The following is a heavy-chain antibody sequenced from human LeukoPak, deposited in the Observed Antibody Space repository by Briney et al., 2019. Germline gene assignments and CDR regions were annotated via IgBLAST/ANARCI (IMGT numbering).Heavy chain of an antibody. Sequence: GGSLRLSCAASGFTFSSYAMSWFRQAPGKGLEWVGFIRSKAYGGTTEYAASVKGRFTISRDDSKSIAYLQMNSLKTEDTAVYYCTRELGYCSGGSCYDPFYFDYWGQGTLVTVSS. CDR2: IRSKAYGGTT. CDR1: GFTFSSYA. J-gene: IGHJ4*02. CDR3: TRELGYCSGGSCYDPFYFDY. V-gene: IGHV3-49*03. D-gene: IGHD2-15*01.